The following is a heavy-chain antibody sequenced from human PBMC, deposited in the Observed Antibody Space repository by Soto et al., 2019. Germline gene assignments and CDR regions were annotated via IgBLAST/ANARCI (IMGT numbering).Heavy chain of an antibody. CDR2: IYWDDDK. J-gene: IGHJ4*02. CDR1: GFSLSASGVG. D-gene: IGHD3-22*01. V-gene: IGHV2-5*02. CDR3: ARRAAYFDSIAYYYIFDY. Sequence: SGPTLVNPTQTLTLTCTFSGFSLSASGVGVGWIRQPPGKALEWLALIYWDDDKRYSPSLKNNLTITKDTSKNQVVLTMTNMDPLDTATYYCARRAAYFDSIAYYYIFDYWGPGTLVTVSS.